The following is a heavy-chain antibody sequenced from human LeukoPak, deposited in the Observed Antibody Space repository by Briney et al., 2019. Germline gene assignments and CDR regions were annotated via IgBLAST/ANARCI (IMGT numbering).Heavy chain of an antibody. CDR2: TNPGGGST. D-gene: IGHD5/OR15-5a*01. J-gene: IGHJ6*02. CDR3: ARSVYFGVDV. CDR1: GGTFSSYA. V-gene: IGHV1-46*01. Sequence: ASVKVSCKASGGTFSSYAISWVRQAPGQGLEWMGITNPGGGSTTYAQKFQGRVTMTRDTSTITVYMELSSLRSEDTAVYYCARSVYFGVDVWAKGPRSPSP.